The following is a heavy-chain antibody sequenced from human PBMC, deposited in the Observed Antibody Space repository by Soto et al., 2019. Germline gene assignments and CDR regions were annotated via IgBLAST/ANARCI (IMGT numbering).Heavy chain of an antibody. J-gene: IGHJ4*02. Sequence: SETLSLTCTVSGGSISSRNYYWGWIRQPPGKGLEWIGSIYYSGRTYYNPSLKSRVTISVDTSKNQVSLKLSSVTAADTAVYYCARHAGRGNCSGGSCYPGSVDYWGQGTLVTVSS. CDR3: ARHAGRGNCSGGSCYPGSVDY. D-gene: IGHD2-15*01. V-gene: IGHV4-39*01. CDR1: GGSISSRNYY. CDR2: IYYSGRT.